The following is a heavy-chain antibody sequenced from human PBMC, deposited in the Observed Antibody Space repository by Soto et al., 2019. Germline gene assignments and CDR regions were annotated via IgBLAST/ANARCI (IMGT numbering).Heavy chain of an antibody. CDR2: IIPIFGTA. D-gene: IGHD3-3*01. Sequence: QVQLVQSGAEVKKPGSSVKVSCKASGGTFSSYAISWVRQAPGQGLEWMGGIIPIFGTANYAQKFQGRVTITADDSTSTADMELSSLRSEDTAVYYCARSLDDFWSGYYSPQYYYYGMDVWGQGTTVTVSS. CDR1: GGTFSSYA. V-gene: IGHV1-69*12. CDR3: ARSLDDFWSGYYSPQYYYYGMDV. J-gene: IGHJ6*02.